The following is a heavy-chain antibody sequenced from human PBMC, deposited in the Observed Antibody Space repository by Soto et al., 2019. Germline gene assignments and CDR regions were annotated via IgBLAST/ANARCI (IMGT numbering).Heavy chain of an antibody. CDR2: IIPILGTA. CDR1: GGTFSSYA. J-gene: IGHJ6*02. D-gene: IGHD6-6*01. Sequence: GASVKVSCKASGGTFSSYAISWVRQAPGQGLEWMGGIIPILGTANYAQKFQGRVTITADESTSTAYMELSSLRSEDTAVYYCARDARVGSSSPYYYYGMDVWGQGTTVTVSS. CDR3: ARDARVGSSSPYYYYGMDV. V-gene: IGHV1-69*13.